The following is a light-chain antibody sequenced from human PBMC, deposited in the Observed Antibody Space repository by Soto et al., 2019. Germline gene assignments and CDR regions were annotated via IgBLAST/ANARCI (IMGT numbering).Light chain of an antibody. CDR2: AAS. J-gene: IGKJ1*01. CDR1: QSISSY. CDR3: QQSYSTPPT. Sequence: DIQMTQSPSSLSASVGDRVTITCRASQSISSYLNWDQQKPGKAPKLLIYAASSLQSGVPSRFSGSGSGTDFTLTISSLQPEEFATYYCQQSYSTPPTFGQGTKVEIK. V-gene: IGKV1-39*01.